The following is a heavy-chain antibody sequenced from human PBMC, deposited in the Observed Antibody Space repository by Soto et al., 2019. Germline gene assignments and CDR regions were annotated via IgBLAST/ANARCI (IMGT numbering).Heavy chain of an antibody. CDR1: AFTFSDYT. J-gene: IGHJ4*02. CDR2: VSYDGSKE. V-gene: IGHV3-30-3*01. CDR3: ARSLYSSTWYFFDY. D-gene: IGHD6-13*01. Sequence: QVQPVESGGGVVQPGRSLRLSCAASAFTFSDYTMHWVRQAPGKGLEWVAVVSYDGSKEYYADSVKGRFTISRDNSKDTLYLQMNSLGPEDSAVYYCARSLYSSTWYFFDYWGQGTLVTVSS.